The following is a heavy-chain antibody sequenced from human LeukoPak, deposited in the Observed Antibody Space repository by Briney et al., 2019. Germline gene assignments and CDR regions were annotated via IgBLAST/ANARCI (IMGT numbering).Heavy chain of an antibody. D-gene: IGHD5-18*01. CDR3: ARGGYSYGYGPYDY. V-gene: IGHV4-31*02. J-gene: IGHJ4*02. CDR1: GFTFSSYS. Sequence: LRLSCAASGFTFSSYSMNWIRQHPGKGLEWIGYIYYSGSTYYNPSLKSRVTISVDTSKNQFSLKLSSVTAADTAVYYCARGGYSYGYGPYDYWGQGTLVTVSS. CDR2: IYYSGST.